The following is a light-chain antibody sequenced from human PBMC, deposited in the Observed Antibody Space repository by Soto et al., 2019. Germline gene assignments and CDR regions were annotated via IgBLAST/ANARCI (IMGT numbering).Light chain of an antibody. CDR3: QHYVTWPLT. Sequence: EIVMTQSPATLSVSPGERATLSCRASQSVGSDLAWYQQKPGQAPRLVIYDTSIRATGVPARFSGSRSGAEFTLTISSLQSEDFAVYYCQHYVTWPLTFGGGTRLEIK. CDR1: QSVGSD. CDR2: DTS. J-gene: IGKJ5*01. V-gene: IGKV3-15*01.